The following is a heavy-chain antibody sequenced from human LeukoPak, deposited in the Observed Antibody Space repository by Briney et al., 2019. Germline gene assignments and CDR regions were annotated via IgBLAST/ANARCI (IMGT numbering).Heavy chain of an antibody. CDR1: GGTFSSSV. CDR2: IIPVLDIA. D-gene: IGHD4-23*01. V-gene: IGHV1-69*04. J-gene: IGHJ4*02. Sequence: SVKVSCKASGGTFSSSVIIWVRQAPGQGLQWMGRIIPVLDIANYAQKFQDRVTITADKSTSTVYMELSSLRSEDTAVYYCARHYGGLDDYWGQGTLIIVSS. CDR3: ARHYGGLDDY.